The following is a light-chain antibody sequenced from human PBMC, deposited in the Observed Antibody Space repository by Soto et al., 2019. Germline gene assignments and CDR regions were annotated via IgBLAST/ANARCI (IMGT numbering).Light chain of an antibody. CDR3: QQSYTIPYT. CDR2: AAS. V-gene: IGKV1-39*01. Sequence: DIQMTQSPSSLPASVGDRVTLTCRASQSISTYLNWYQQKPGKAPKLLIYAASSLQSGVPSRLSGSGSGTDFTLTISRLQPADFATYYCQQSYTIPYTFGQGTKLEIK. CDR1: QSISTY. J-gene: IGKJ2*01.